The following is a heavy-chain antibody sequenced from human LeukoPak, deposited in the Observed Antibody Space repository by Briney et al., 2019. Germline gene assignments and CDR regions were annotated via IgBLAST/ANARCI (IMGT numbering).Heavy chain of an antibody. J-gene: IGHJ4*02. CDR1: GYTFTSYG. Sequence: GASVTVSCKASGYTFTSYGINWVRQAPGQGPEWMGWSSPYNGGTRYAQKFRGRVTMTTDTSTTTAYMELTSLESDDSAVYYCAREWRDCDGGCVTGHFDFWGQGTRVTVSS. CDR3: AREWRDCDGGCVTGHFDF. CDR2: SSPYNGGT. V-gene: IGHV1-18*01. D-gene: IGHD2-21*01.